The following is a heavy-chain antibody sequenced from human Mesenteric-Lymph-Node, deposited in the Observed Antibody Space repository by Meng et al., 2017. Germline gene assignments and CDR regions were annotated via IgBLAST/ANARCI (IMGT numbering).Heavy chain of an antibody. J-gene: IGHJ4*02. V-gene: IGHV3-21*04. D-gene: IGHD2-2*01. Sequence: GESLKISCAASGFSFSSYSMNWVRQAPGKGLEWISSISGFGNYKYYADSVKGRFTIYRDNAKNSVYLQMNSLRAEDTAVYYCARDYCTSTSCYEGYWGQGTLVTVSS. CDR1: GFSFSSYS. CDR3: ARDYCTSTSCYEGY. CDR2: ISGFGNYK.